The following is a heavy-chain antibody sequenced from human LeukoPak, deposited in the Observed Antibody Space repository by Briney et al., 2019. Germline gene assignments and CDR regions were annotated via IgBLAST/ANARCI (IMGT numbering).Heavy chain of an antibody. D-gene: IGHD3-22*01. CDR3: ARGSHDSSGYPSEY. J-gene: IGHJ4*02. Sequence: GASVKVSCKASGYTFTSHDINWVRQATGQGLEWMGWMNPNSGNTGYAQKFQGRVTMTRNTSISTAYMELSSLRSEGTAVYYCARGSHDSSGYPSEYWDQGTLVTVSS. V-gene: IGHV1-8*01. CDR2: MNPNSGNT. CDR1: GYTFTSHD.